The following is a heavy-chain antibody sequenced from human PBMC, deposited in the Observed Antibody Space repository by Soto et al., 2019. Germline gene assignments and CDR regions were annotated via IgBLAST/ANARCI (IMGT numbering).Heavy chain of an antibody. CDR1: GFTFDDYA. Sequence: EVQLVESGGGLVQPGRSPRLSCAASGFTFDDYAMHWVRQAPGKGLEWVSGISWNSGSIGYADSVKGRFTISRDNAKNSLYLQMNSLRAEDTALYYCAKAPGIVATNLDYWGQGTLVTVSS. D-gene: IGHD5-12*01. V-gene: IGHV3-9*01. J-gene: IGHJ4*02. CDR2: ISWNSGSI. CDR3: AKAPGIVATNLDY.